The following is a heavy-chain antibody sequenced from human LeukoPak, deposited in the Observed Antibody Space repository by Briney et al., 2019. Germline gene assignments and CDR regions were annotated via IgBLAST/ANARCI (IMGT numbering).Heavy chain of an antibody. J-gene: IGHJ4*02. CDR3: AKEQRIRHCSEGVCTEGYYFDY. Sequence: GGPLRLSCTGTGFSFNMFAINWVRQAPGQGLEWVSGVSRGGSSTNYADSVKGRFTVSRDRSTNTVVLQMNSLRPEDTALYYCAKEQRIRHCSEGVCTEGYYFDYWGQGTLVTVSS. CDR2: VSRGGSST. D-gene: IGHD6-25*01. V-gene: IGHV3-23*01. CDR1: GFSFNMFA.